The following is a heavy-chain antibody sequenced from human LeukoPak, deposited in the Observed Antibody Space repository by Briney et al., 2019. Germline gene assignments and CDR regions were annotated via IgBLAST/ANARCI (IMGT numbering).Heavy chain of an antibody. CDR2: IIPIFGTA. J-gene: IGHJ4*02. CDR1: GGTFSSYA. Sequence: ASVKVSCKASGGTFSSYAISWVRQAPGQGLEWMGGIIPIFGTANYAQKFQGRVTITTDESTSTAYMELSSLRSEDTAVYYCAMPRPVLRYFDWLLDYWGQGTLVTVSS. V-gene: IGHV1-69*05. CDR3: AMPRPVLRYFDWLLDY. D-gene: IGHD3-9*01.